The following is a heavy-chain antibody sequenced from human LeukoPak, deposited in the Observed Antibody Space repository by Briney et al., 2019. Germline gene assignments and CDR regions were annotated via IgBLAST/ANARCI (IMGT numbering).Heavy chain of an antibody. Sequence: TSETLSLTCTVSGGSISSGDYYWSWIRQPPGKGLEWIGYIYYSGTTYYNPSLKSRVTISVDTSKNQFSLKLTSVTAADTAVYYCARGHYSSSWYSYYYYGMDVWGQGTTVTVSS. CDR1: GGSISSGDYY. V-gene: IGHV4-30-4*01. CDR3: ARGHYSSSWYSYYYYGMDV. CDR2: IYYSGTT. J-gene: IGHJ6*02. D-gene: IGHD6-13*01.